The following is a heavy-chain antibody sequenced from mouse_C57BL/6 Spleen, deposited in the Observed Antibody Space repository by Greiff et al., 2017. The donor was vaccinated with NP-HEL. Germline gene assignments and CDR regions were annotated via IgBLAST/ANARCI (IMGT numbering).Heavy chain of an antibody. D-gene: IGHD2-1*01. CDR3: ASGKAYGNYRAY. V-gene: IGHV1-76*01. J-gene: IGHJ3*01. CDR2: IYPGSGNT. Sequence: QVQLQQSGAELVRPGASVKLSCKASGYTFTDYYINWVKQRPGQGLEWIARIYPGSGNTYYNEKFKGKATLTAEKSSSTAYMQLSSLTSEDSAVYFCASGKAYGNYRAYWGQGTLVTVSA. CDR1: GYTFTDYY.